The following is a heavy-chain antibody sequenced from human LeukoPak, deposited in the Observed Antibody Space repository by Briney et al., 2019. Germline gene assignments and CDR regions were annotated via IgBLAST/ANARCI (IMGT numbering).Heavy chain of an antibody. CDR2: IKQDGSEK. D-gene: IGHD1-1*01. Sequence: TGGSLRLSCAASGFTFSSYWMSWVRQAPGKGLEWVANIKQDGSEKYYVDSVKGRFTISRDNAKNSLYLQMNSLRAEDTAVYYCARENWNPPTAPRFDYWGQGTLVTVSS. CDR1: GFTFSSYW. V-gene: IGHV3-7*01. CDR3: ARENWNPPTAPRFDY. J-gene: IGHJ4*02.